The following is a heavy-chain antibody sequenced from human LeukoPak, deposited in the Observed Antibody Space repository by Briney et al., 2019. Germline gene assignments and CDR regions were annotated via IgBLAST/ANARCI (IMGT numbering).Heavy chain of an antibody. CDR1: GGSIGSSSYY. CDR2: IYYSGST. CDR3: ARLTAIWTGDY. J-gene: IGHJ4*02. D-gene: IGHD5-18*01. Sequence: SETLSLTCTVSGGSIGSSSYYWGWIRQPPGKGLEWIGSIYYSGSTYYNPSLKSRVTISVDTSKNQFSLKLSSVTAADTAVYYCARLTAIWTGDYWGQGTLVTVSS. V-gene: IGHV4-39*01.